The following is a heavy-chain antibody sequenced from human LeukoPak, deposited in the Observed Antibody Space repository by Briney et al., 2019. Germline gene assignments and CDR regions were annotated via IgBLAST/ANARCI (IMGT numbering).Heavy chain of an antibody. J-gene: IGHJ4*02. CDR2: IIPIFGIA. Sequence: SVKVSCKASGGTFSSYGISWVRQAPGQGLEWMGRIIPIFGIANYAQKFQGRVAITADKSTSTAYMELSSLTSGDTAVYYCARDQNSYGSGSYPDYWGQGTLVTVPS. CDR3: ARDQNSYGSGSYPDY. V-gene: IGHV1-69*04. D-gene: IGHD3-10*01. CDR1: GGTFSSYG.